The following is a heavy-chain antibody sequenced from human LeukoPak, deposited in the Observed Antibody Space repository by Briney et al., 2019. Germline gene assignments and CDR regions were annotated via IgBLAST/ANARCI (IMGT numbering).Heavy chain of an antibody. D-gene: IGHD1-26*01. Sequence: ETLSLTCTVSGGSIGTYYWSWVRQSPGKGLEWVALIYSGGATHYADAVKGRFTIARDTSKNTVYLQMNSLRAEDTAVYYCARERSGSYYTFEYWGLGALVTVSS. CDR1: GGSIGTYY. CDR3: ARERSGSYYTFEY. CDR2: IYSGGAT. J-gene: IGHJ4*02. V-gene: IGHV3-53*05.